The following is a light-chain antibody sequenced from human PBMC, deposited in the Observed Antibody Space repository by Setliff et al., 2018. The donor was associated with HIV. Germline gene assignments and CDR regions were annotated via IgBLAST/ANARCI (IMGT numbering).Light chain of an antibody. J-gene: IGLJ3*02. CDR2: DNN. Sequence: QSVLTQPPSVSAAPGQKVTISCSGSSSNIGNNYVSWYQQLPGTAPKLLIYDNNKRPSGIPDRFSGFKSGTSATLGITGLQTGDEADYYCGTWDSSLSAGVFGGGTK. V-gene: IGLV1-51*01. CDR1: SSNIGNNY. CDR3: GTWDSSLSAGV.